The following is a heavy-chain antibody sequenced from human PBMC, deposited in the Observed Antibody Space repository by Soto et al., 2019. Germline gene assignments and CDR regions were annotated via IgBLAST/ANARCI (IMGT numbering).Heavy chain of an antibody. Sequence: SETLSLTCAVYGGSFSGYYWSWIRQPPGKGLEWIGEINHSGSTNYNPSLKSRVTISVDTSKNPFSLKLSSVTAADTAVYYCARAYDFWSGSRTQNYGMDVWGQGTTVTVSS. CDR1: GGSFSGYY. CDR3: ARAYDFWSGSRTQNYGMDV. D-gene: IGHD3-3*01. V-gene: IGHV4-34*01. CDR2: INHSGST. J-gene: IGHJ6*02.